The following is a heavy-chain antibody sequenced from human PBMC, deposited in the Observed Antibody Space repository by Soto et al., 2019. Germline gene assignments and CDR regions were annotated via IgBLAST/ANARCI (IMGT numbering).Heavy chain of an antibody. CDR3: ARQRYSSGWNYLQH. D-gene: IGHD6-19*01. Sequence: ASVKVSCKASGYTFTGYYMHWLRQAPGQGLEWLGWINPNSGGTNCAQKFQGWVTMTRDTSISTAYMELSRLTSDDTAIYYCARQRYSSGWNYLQHWGQGTLVTVSS. CDR2: INPNSGGT. V-gene: IGHV1-2*04. J-gene: IGHJ1*01. CDR1: GYTFTGYY.